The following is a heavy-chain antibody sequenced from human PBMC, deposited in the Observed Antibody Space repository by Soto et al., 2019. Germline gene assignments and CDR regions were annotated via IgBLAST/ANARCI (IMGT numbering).Heavy chain of an antibody. Sequence: GGSLRLSCAASGFTFSSYWMHWVRQAPGKGLVWVSRINSDGSSTSYADSVKGRFTISRDNAKNTLYLQMNSLRAEDTAVYYCARNQGRGRWGMDVWGQGTTVTVSS. CDR3: ARNQGRGRWGMDV. V-gene: IGHV3-74*01. D-gene: IGHD1-26*01. J-gene: IGHJ6*02. CDR1: GFTFSSYW. CDR2: INSDGSST.